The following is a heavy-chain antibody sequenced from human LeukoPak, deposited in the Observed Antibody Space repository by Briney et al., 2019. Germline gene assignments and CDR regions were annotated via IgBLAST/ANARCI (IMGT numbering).Heavy chain of an antibody. D-gene: IGHD5-12*01. CDR2: VYDSGNTKYT. J-gene: IGHJ6*02. CDR1: DGSIIPYY. V-gene: IGHV4-59*01. CDR3: ARELGSGYGYGMDV. Sequence: SETLSLTCTVSDGSIIPYYWSWIRQPPGKGLEWIGWVYDSGNTKYTKYNSSLTSRVTISLDTSKKQFSLEVTPVTAADTALYYCARELGSGYGYGMDVWGQGTTVTVSS.